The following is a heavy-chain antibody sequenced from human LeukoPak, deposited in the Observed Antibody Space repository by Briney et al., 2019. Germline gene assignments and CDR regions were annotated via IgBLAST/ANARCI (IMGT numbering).Heavy chain of an antibody. D-gene: IGHD3-3*01. CDR1: GFTFSSYG. V-gene: IGHV3-30*02. CDR2: IRYDGSDK. J-gene: IGHJ4*02. CDR3: AKEGHTIFGVASMDH. Sequence: GGSLRLSCAASGFTFSSYGMHWVRQAPGKGLEWVSFIRYDGSDKYYADSVRGRFTISRDNSKNTLYLQMNSLRAEDTAVYYCAKEGHTIFGVASMDHWGQGTLVTVSS.